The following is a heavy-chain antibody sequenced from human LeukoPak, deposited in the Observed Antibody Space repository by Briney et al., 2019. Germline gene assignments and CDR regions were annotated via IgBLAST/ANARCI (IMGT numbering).Heavy chain of an antibody. CDR3: VRGGL. Sequence: GGSLRLSCSASGFTFSSYAMHWVRQAPGKGLEYASAISSNGGSTYYADSVKGRFTISRDNSKNTLYLQMSSLRAEDTAVYYCVRGGLWGQGTLVTVSS. V-gene: IGHV3-64D*06. J-gene: IGHJ4*02. CDR2: ISSNGGST. D-gene: IGHD3-10*01. CDR1: GFTFSSYA.